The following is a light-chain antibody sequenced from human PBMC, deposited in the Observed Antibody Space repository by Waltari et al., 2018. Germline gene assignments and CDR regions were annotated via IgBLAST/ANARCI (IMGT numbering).Light chain of an antibody. Sequence: EIVMTQSPATLSVSPGETATLSCRASQSVSSNVAWYQKKPGQAPRLLIYDASTRATSIPAKCRGSRSGTEFTLTISSLQSEDFAVYYCQQYNRWPPITFGHGTRLEIK. CDR1: QSVSSN. CDR2: DAS. V-gene: IGKV3-15*01. CDR3: QQYNRWPPIT. J-gene: IGKJ5*01.